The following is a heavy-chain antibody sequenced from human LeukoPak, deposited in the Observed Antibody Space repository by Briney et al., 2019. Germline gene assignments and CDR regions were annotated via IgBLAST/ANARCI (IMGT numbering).Heavy chain of an antibody. CDR3: ARCSGSSTYHSDDY. Sequence: PGGSLRLSCAASGFTVSSKYLTWVRQAPGKGLEWVSSISSKSRYIYYADSVKGRFTISRDNAKNSLSLQMNSLRAEDTAVYYCARCSGSSTYHSDDYWGQGTLVTVSS. CDR1: GFTVSSKY. D-gene: IGHD2-15*01. V-gene: IGHV3-21*01. J-gene: IGHJ4*02. CDR2: ISSKSRYI.